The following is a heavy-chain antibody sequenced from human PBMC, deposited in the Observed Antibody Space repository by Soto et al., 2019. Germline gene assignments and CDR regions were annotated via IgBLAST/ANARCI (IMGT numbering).Heavy chain of an antibody. J-gene: IGHJ4*02. Sequence: QVQLQESGPGLVRPSETLSLTCTVSAGSISSNYWNWIRQAPGKGLEWIGLIHHSGSTNYNPSLTRRGTISLDTSKNQLSLKLSSVTAADTAVYYCTIGAGWTTDYWGQGTLVTVSS. CDR1: AGSISSNY. CDR3: TIGAGWTTDY. D-gene: IGHD6-19*01. CDR2: IHHSGST. V-gene: IGHV4-59*01.